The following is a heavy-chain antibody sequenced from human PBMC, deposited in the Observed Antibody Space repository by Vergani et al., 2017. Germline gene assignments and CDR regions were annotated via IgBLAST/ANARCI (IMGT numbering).Heavy chain of an antibody. J-gene: IGHJ4*02. CDR2: IYYSGLT. D-gene: IGHD6-19*01. V-gene: IGHV4-39*01. Sequence: QLQLQQSGPGLVKPSETLFLTCTVSADSISSGSYYWGWIRQPPGKSLEWIGSIYYSGLTYYHPSLKSRVAISVDTSKNQFSLTMTSVTAADTAVYFCARQRPGSGWSPGDFDDWGQGILVTVSS. CDR1: ADSISSGSYY. CDR3: ARQRPGSGWSPGDFDD.